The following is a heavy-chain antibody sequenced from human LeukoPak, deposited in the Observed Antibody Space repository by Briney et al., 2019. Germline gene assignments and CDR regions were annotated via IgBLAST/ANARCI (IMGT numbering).Heavy chain of an antibody. V-gene: IGHV3-23*01. CDR3: AKVSGRIQIWPQPFGDGMDV. Sequence: GGSLRLSCAASGFTFSTDVMSWVSQAPGKGLECVSAISGSGGNTYYADSVKGRFTISRDNSKNMLYLQMNSLRAEDTAVYYCAKVSGRIQIWPQPFGDGMDVWGQGTTVTVSS. CDR1: GFTFSTDV. D-gene: IGHD3-10*01. J-gene: IGHJ6*02. CDR2: ISGSGGNT.